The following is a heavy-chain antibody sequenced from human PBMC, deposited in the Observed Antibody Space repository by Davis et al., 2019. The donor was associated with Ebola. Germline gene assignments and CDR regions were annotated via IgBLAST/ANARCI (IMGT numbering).Heavy chain of an antibody. D-gene: IGHD3-9*01. CDR2: IYYSGST. CDR3: ARVGYDILIGGWYFDL. Sequence: SETLSLTCTVSGGSISSGDYYWSWIRQHPGKGLEWIGYIYYSGSTNYNPSLKSRVTISVDTSKNQFSLKLSSVTAADTAVYYCARVGYDILIGGWYFDLWGRGTLVTVSS. CDR1: GGSISSGDYY. J-gene: IGHJ2*01. V-gene: IGHV4-61*08.